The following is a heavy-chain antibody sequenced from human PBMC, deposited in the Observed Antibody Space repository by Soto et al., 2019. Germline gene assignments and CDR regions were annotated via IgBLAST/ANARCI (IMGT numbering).Heavy chain of an antibody. CDR2: INNSGST. Sequence: PSETLSLTCAVYGGSFSGYYWSWIRQPPGKGLEWVGEINNSGSTNYNPSLKSRVTISVDTYKNKFSLKLSSVTAADTAVYYCARDQGCSSTSGRLEGMDAWGQGTTVTVSS. D-gene: IGHD2-2*01. CDR1: GGSFSGYY. CDR3: ARDQGCSSTSGRLEGMDA. J-gene: IGHJ6*02. V-gene: IGHV4-34*01.